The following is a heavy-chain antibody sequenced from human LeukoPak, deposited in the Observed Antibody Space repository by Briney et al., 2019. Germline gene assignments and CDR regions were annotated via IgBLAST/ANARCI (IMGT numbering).Heavy chain of an antibody. J-gene: IGHJ4*02. D-gene: IGHD3-22*01. CDR3: ARVEDSSGYYPFDY. CDR2: IKQDGSEK. Sequence: GGSLRLSCAASGFTFSSYWMSWVRQAPGKGLEGVANIKQDGSEKYYVDSVKGRFTISRDNAKNSLYLQMNSLRAEDTAVYYCARVEDSSGYYPFDYWGQGTLVTVSS. CDR1: GFTFSSYW. V-gene: IGHV3-7*01.